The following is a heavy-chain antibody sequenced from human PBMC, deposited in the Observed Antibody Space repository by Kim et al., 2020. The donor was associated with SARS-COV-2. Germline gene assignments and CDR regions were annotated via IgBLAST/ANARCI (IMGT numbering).Heavy chain of an antibody. CDR1: GGSISSYY. CDR3: ARGPQIPATGDFDY. D-gene: IGHD6-13*01. V-gene: IGHV4-4*07. J-gene: IGHJ4*02. Sequence: SETLSLTCTVSGGSISSYYWSWVRQPAGKGLEWIGRIYSSGTTNYNPSLKSRVTMSVDTSKKQFSLSLFSLTAADTAVYYCARGPQIPATGDFDYWGQGT. CDR2: IYSSGTT.